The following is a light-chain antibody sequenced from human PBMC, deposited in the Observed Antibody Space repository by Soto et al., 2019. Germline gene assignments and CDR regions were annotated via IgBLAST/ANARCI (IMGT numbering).Light chain of an antibody. V-gene: IGLV2-14*03. Sequence: QSVLTQPASVSGSPGQSITISCTGTTNDVGTYNYVSWYQQHPGKAPKLIIYYVTNRPSGVSNRFSGSKSGNTASLAISGLQAEDEADYYCSSFTAILTVIFGGGTKLTVL. J-gene: IGLJ2*01. CDR2: YVT. CDR3: SSFTAILTVI. CDR1: TNDVGTYNY.